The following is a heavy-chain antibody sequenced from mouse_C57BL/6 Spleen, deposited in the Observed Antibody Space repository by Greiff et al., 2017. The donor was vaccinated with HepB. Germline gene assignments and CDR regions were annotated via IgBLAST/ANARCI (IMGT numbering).Heavy chain of an antibody. CDR1: GYTFTSYW. V-gene: IGHV1-69*01. CDR2: IDPSDSYT. D-gene: IGHD2-4*01. Sequence: QVQLQQPGAELVMPGASVKLSCKASGYTFTSYWMHWVKQRPGQGLEWIGEIDPSDSYTNYNQKFKGKSTLTVDKSSSTAYMQRSSLTSEDSAVYYCARSYDYDHFDYWGQGTTLTVSS. J-gene: IGHJ2*01. CDR3: ARSYDYDHFDY.